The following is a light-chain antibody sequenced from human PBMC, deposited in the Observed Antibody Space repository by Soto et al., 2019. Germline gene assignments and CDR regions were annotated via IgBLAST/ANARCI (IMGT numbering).Light chain of an antibody. CDR2: GAS. Sequence: EIVMTQSPATLSVSPGERATLSCRASQSVYSNLAWYQQKPGQAPRLLIYGASTRATGIPARFSGSGSGTEFTLTISSLQSEDFVIYYCQQYNNWPKTFGQGTKVDIK. J-gene: IGKJ1*01. V-gene: IGKV3-15*01. CDR1: QSVYSN. CDR3: QQYNNWPKT.